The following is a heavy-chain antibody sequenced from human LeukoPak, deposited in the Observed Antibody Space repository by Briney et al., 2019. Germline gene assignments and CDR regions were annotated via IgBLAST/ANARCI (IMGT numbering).Heavy chain of an antibody. V-gene: IGHV3-73*01. CDR3: TGNYYGSGSYADFDY. D-gene: IGHD3-10*01. CDR1: GFTFSGSA. CDR2: IRSTANGYAT. Sequence: GGSLRLSCAASGFTFSGSALHWVRQASGKGLEWVGRIRSTANGYATAYAASVKGRFTISRDDSKNTAYLQMDSLKTEDTAVYYCTGNYYGSGSYADFDYWGQGTLVSVSS. J-gene: IGHJ4*02.